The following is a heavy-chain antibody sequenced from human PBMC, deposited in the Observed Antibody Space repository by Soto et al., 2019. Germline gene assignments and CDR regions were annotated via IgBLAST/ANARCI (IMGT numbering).Heavy chain of an antibody. Sequence: ASVKVSCKASGYTFTSYDINWVRQATGQGLEWMGWMNPNSGNTGYAQKFQGWVTMTRDTSISTAYMELSRLRSDDTAVYYCARDRGRYCSGGSCYRYLFDYWGQGTLVTVSS. CDR3: ARDRGRYCSGGSCYRYLFDY. J-gene: IGHJ4*02. CDR2: MNPNSGNT. D-gene: IGHD2-15*01. CDR1: GYTFTSYD. V-gene: IGHV1-8*01.